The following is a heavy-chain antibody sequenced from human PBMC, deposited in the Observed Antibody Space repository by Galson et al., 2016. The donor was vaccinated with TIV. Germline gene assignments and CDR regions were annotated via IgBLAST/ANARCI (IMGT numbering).Heavy chain of an antibody. J-gene: IGHJ4*02. CDR2: IKSNFDGGTT. CDR3: TTELGYCSGGYCYYFDY. Sequence: SLRLSCAASGFTFSNAWMSWVRQAPGKGLEWVGRIKSNFDGGTTDYAEPVKGRFTISRHDSKNTLFLQMNRLKTEDTAVYYCTTELGYCSGGYCYYFDYWGQGTLVTVSS. V-gene: IGHV3-15*01. CDR1: GFTFSNAW. D-gene: IGHD2-15*01.